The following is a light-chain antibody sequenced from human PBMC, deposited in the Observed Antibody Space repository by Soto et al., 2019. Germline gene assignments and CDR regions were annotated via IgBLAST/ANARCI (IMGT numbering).Light chain of an antibody. J-gene: IGKJ3*01. CDR2: AAS. CDR3: QQCYSFAST. CDR1: KDISDY. Sequence: DIPSNPGSYFLPASVGGRVPIASCASKDISDYLAWYQQTPGQAPKLLLYAASNLPTGIPSRFSGSGSGTDFTLTISRLQPEDFATYFCQQCYSFASTFGHGTKVDIK. V-gene: IGKV1-9*01.